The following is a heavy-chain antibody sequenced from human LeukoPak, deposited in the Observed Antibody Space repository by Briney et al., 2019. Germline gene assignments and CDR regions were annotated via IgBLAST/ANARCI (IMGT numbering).Heavy chain of an antibody. CDR2: INPYNGNT. J-gene: IGHJ4*02. D-gene: IGHD6-13*01. Sequence: ASLKASSTTSAYTFISYGVTWVRQAPGQGLEWMGWINPYNGNTHYAGYLQGRVTMTTDTSTGAAYMELTSLRSDDTAIYYCARCSSSRSSGCDFWGQGTLVTVSS. V-gene: IGHV1-18*01. CDR3: ARCSSSRSSGCDF. CDR1: AYTFISYG.